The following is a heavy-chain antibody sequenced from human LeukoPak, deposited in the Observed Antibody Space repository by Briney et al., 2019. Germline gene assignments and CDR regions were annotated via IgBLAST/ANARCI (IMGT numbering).Heavy chain of an antibody. V-gene: IGHV1-2*02. Sequence: ASVKVSCKASGYTFTGYYMHWVRQAPGQGLEWMGWINPNSGGTNYAQKLQGRVTMTRDTSISTAYMELSRLRSDDTAVYYCARVDCSGGSCYPDYWGQGTLVTVSS. J-gene: IGHJ4*02. CDR1: GYTFTGYY. CDR3: ARVDCSGGSCYPDY. D-gene: IGHD2-15*01. CDR2: INPNSGGT.